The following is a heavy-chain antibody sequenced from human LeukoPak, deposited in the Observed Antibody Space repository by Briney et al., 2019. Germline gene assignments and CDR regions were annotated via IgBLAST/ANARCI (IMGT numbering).Heavy chain of an antibody. Sequence: ASVKVSCKASGYTFTSYAMHWVRQAPGQRLEWMGWINAGNGNTKYSQNFQGRVTITRDTSASTAYMELSSLRSEDTAVYYCARLGGVDYDAFDIWGQGTMVTVSS. CDR2: INAGNGNT. V-gene: IGHV1-3*01. CDR1: GYTFTSYA. J-gene: IGHJ3*02. D-gene: IGHD3-3*01. CDR3: ARLGGVDYDAFDI.